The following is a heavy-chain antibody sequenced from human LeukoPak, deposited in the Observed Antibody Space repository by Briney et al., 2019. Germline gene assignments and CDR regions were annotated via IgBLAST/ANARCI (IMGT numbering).Heavy chain of an antibody. Sequence: PSETLSLTCAVSGGSISSGGYSWSWIRQPPGKGLEWIGYIYHSGSAYYSPSLKGRVAISVDTSKNQFSLKLTSVTAVDTAVYYCARATNILYDDYGVLTPDYFVSWGQGTLVTVSS. CDR2: IYHSGSA. D-gene: IGHD4-17*01. CDR1: GGSISSGGYS. V-gene: IGHV4-30-2*01. J-gene: IGHJ4*02. CDR3: ARATNILYDDYGVLTPDYFVS.